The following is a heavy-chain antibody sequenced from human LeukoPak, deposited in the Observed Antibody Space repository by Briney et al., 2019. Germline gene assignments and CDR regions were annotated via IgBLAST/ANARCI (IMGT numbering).Heavy chain of an antibody. CDR1: GYTFTNYG. Sequence: ASVKVSCKASGYTFTNYGITWVRQAPGQGLEWMGWISGHQGNTKYTQNFQGRVTMTIDTSTSTAYMDLRSLRSDDTAIYFCARSDLATITAGPFEYWGQGTLVAVSS. J-gene: IGHJ4*02. V-gene: IGHV1-18*01. CDR3: ARSDLATITAGPFEY. D-gene: IGHD5-12*01. CDR2: ISGHQGNT.